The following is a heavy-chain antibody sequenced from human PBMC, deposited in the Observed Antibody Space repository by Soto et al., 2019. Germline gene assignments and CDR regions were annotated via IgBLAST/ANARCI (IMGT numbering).Heavy chain of an antibody. J-gene: IGHJ3*02. D-gene: IGHD2-15*01. Sequence: GGSLILSCAASGFTFSSYAMSWVRQAPGKGLEWVSAISGSGGSTYYADSVKGRFTISRDNSKNTLYLQMNSLRAEDTAVYYCAKAGYCSGGSCYNHDAFDIWGQGTMVTVSS. CDR2: ISGSGGST. V-gene: IGHV3-23*01. CDR1: GFTFSSYA. CDR3: AKAGYCSGGSCYNHDAFDI.